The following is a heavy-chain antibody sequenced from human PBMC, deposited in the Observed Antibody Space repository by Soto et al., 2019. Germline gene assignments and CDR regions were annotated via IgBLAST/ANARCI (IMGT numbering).Heavy chain of an antibody. D-gene: IGHD3-16*01. V-gene: IGHV4-30-4*01. Sequence: SETLSLTCTVSGGSTSSDNYWSWIRQPPGKGLEWIGHVYYSGNTDYNPSLKSRLAISIDTSKNQFSLKLSSVTAADTAVYFCAREGGESSDGLYYFDSWGQGSLVTVSS. CDR2: VYYSGNT. CDR1: GGSTSSDNY. J-gene: IGHJ4*02. CDR3: AREGGESSDGLYYFDS.